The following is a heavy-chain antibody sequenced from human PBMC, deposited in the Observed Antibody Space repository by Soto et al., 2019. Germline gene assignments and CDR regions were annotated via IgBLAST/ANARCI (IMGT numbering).Heavy chain of an antibody. J-gene: IGHJ1*01. CDR2: TNSDGTDS. CDR1: GFDFEDYA. D-gene: IGHD3-22*01. Sequence: PGVSLRLSCAAAGFDFEDYAMHWVRQVPGKGLEWVSLTNSDGTDSYYMDSAKGRFTISRDNAKSTLYLQMERLRPEDTALYFCAKSLYYYDSSTLDHWGQGGLVTVSS. V-gene: IGHV3-43D*04. CDR3: AKSLYYYDSSTLDH.